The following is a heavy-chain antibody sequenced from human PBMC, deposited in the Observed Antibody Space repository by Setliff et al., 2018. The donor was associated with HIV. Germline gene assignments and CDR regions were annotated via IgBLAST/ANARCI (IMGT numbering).Heavy chain of an antibody. V-gene: IGHV4-59*01. D-gene: IGHD1-1*01. J-gene: IGHJ4*02. Sequence: SETLPLTCTVSGGSMSRFYWTWIRQPPGKGLEWIGFVYSTGSINYSPSFRGRLTISLDTSENQFSLHLTSVTAADTAVYYCARAEGDAYNSLPYFDSWGPGALVTVSS. CDR3: ARAEGDAYNSLPYFDS. CDR1: GGSMSRFY. CDR2: VYSTGSI.